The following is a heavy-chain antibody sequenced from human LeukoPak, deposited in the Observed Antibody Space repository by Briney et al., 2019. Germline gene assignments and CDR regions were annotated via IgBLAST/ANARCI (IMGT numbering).Heavy chain of an antibody. J-gene: IGHJ4*02. D-gene: IGHD5-18*01. CDR2: ISGSGFST. V-gene: IGHV3-23*01. CDR3: AKDREYSYGYSDY. Sequence: GGSLRLSCAASGFTFSSYSMSWVRQAPGKGLEWVSGISGSGFSTYYADSVKGRFTISRDNSKNTLYLQMNSLRAEDTAVYYCAKDREYSYGYSDYWGQGILVTVSS. CDR1: GFTFSSYS.